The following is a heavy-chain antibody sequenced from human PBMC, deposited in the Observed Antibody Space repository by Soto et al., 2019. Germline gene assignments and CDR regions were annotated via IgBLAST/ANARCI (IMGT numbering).Heavy chain of an antibody. Sequence: KESGPTLVKPTQTLTLTCTFSGFSLSTSGVGVGWIRQPPGKALEWLALIYWNDDKRYSPSLKSRLTITKDTSKNQVVLTMTNMDPVDTATYYCAHKGYCSGGSCYEYFQHWGQGTLVTVSS. CDR2: IYWNDDK. J-gene: IGHJ1*01. CDR1: GFSLSTSGVG. D-gene: IGHD2-15*01. CDR3: AHKGYCSGGSCYEYFQH. V-gene: IGHV2-5*01.